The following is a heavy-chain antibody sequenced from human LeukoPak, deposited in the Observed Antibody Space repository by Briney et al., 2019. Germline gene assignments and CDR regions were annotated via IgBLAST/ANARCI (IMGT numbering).Heavy chain of an antibody. V-gene: IGHV1-18*01. CDR3: ARAGYCSSTSCYTSDWFDP. J-gene: IGHJ5*02. Sequence: ASVKVFRKASGYTFTSYGISWVRQAPGQGLEWMGWISAYNGNTNYAQKLQGRVTMTTDTSTSTAYIELRSLRSDDTAVYYCARAGYCSSTSCYTSDWFDPWGQGTLVTVSS. CDR2: ISAYNGNT. D-gene: IGHD2-2*02. CDR1: GYTFTSYG.